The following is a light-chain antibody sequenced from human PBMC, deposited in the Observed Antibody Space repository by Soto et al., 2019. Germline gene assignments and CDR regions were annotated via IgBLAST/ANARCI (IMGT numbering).Light chain of an antibody. CDR1: SSSVGTNT. V-gene: IGLV1-44*01. J-gene: IGLJ2*01. CDR3: AAWDDSLQGPL. Sequence: QSVLTQSPSVSGTPGQRVTISCADTSSSVGTNTVSWYQHIPGTAPKVLIYNDDRRPSGVPDRFSASKSATSATLAISGLQSEDEADYYCAAWDDSLQGPLFGGGTKLTV. CDR2: NDD.